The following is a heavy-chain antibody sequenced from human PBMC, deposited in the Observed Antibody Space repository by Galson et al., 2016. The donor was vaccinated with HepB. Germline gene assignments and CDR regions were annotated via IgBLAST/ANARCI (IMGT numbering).Heavy chain of an antibody. J-gene: IGHJ4*01. D-gene: IGHD4-17*01. CDR2: IYSGGTT. V-gene: IGHV3-53*01. CDR1: GFTVSSDY. CDR3: ARGPNDYGRAVVY. Sequence: SLRLSCAASGFTVSSDYMSWVRQAPGKGLEWVSIIYSGGTTYYADSVKGRFTISRDNSKNTLYLQVNSLRTEDTAVYYCARGPNDYGRAVVYWGHGTLVTVSS.